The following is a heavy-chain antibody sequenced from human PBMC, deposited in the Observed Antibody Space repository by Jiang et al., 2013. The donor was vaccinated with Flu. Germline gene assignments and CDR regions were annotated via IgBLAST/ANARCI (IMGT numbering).Heavy chain of an antibody. CDR1: GYTFTGYY. D-gene: IGHD3-22*01. J-gene: IGHJ4*02. Sequence: SGAEVKKPGASVKVSCKASGYTFTGYYMHWVRQAPGQGLEWMGWINPNSGGTNYAQKFQGWVTMTRDTSISTAYMELSRLRSDDTAVYYCARALYYYDSSGYYYFDYWGQGTLVTVSS. CDR2: INPNSGGT. V-gene: IGHV1-2*04. CDR3: ARALYYYDSSGYYYFDY.